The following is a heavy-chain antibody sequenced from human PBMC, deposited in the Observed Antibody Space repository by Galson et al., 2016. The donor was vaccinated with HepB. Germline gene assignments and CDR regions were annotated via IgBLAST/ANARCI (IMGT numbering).Heavy chain of an antibody. CDR3: ARDEGYDYVWGSYRPGYFDY. Sequence: SLRLSCAASGFSVSSNYMTWVRQAPGKGLEWVAVIHTGDTTYYADSVKGRFTISRDNSKNTLYLQMNSLRAEDTAVYYCARDEGYDYVWGSYRPGYFDYGGQGTLVTVSS. V-gene: IGHV3-53*01. CDR2: IHTGDTT. D-gene: IGHD3-16*02. CDR1: GFSVSSNY. J-gene: IGHJ4*02.